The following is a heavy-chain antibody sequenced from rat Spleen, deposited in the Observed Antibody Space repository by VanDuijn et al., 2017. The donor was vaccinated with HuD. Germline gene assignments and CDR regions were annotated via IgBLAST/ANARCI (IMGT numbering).Heavy chain of an antibody. CDR3: TTVALY. CDR1: GFTFSDYY. Sequence: EVQLVESRGGLVQPGRSLKLSCAASGFTFSDYYMAWVRQAPKKGLEWVASISYEGSGTYYGDSVKGRFTISRDNAKSSLYLQMDSLRSEDTATYYCTTVALYWGQGVMVTVSS. V-gene: IGHV5-20*01. J-gene: IGHJ2*01. CDR2: ISYEGSGT.